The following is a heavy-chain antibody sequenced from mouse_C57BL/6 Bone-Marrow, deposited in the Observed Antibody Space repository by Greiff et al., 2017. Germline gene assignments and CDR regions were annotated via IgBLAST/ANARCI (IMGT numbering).Heavy chain of an antibody. CDR3: ARIGTTVGFDY. J-gene: IGHJ2*01. V-gene: IGHV8-8*01. D-gene: IGHD1-1*01. CDR1: GYSLSTFGMG. CDR2: LGWDDDK. Sequence: QVTLKVSGPGILQPSQTLSLTCSFSGYSLSTFGMGVGWIRPPSGLGLVWLAYLGWDDDKYYNPALKGRLTISKDTSKNQVFLKIANVDAADTATYYCARIGTTVGFDYWGQGTTLTVSS.